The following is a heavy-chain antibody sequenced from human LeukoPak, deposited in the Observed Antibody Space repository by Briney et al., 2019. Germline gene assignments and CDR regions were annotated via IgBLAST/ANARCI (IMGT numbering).Heavy chain of an antibody. D-gene: IGHD3-22*01. V-gene: IGHV4-59*01. J-gene: IGHJ3*02. Sequence: SETLSLTCAVSGGSLSGYYWSWIRQPPGKGLEWIGYIYDSGSTNYNPSLKSRVTISVDTSKNQFSLKLSSVTAADTAVFYCASLTTADAFDIWGQGTMVTVSS. CDR1: GGSLSGYY. CDR2: IYDSGST. CDR3: ASLTTADAFDI.